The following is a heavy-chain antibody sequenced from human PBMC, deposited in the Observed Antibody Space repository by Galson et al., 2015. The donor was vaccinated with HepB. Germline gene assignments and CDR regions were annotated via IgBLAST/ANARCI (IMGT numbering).Heavy chain of an antibody. V-gene: IGHV1-69*13. Sequence: SVKVSCKASGGTFSSYAISWVRQAPGQGLEWMGGIIPIFGTANYAQKFQGRVTITADESTSTAYMELSSLRSEDTAVYYCAREAVVVPAAIFDPWGQGTLVTVSS. CDR3: AREAVVVPAAIFDP. CDR2: IIPIFGTA. D-gene: IGHD2-2*01. CDR1: GGTFSSYA. J-gene: IGHJ5*02.